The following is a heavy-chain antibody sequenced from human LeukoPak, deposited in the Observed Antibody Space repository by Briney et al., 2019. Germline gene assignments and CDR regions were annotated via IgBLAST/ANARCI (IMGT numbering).Heavy chain of an antibody. J-gene: IGHJ2*01. CDR1: SGSFSGYY. Sequence: SETLSLTCAVYSGSFSGYYWSWIRQPPGKGLEWIGEINHSGGTNYNPSLKSRVTISVDTSKNQFSLKLSSVTAADTAVYHCARGEEQWLEWYFDLWGRGTLVTVSS. CDR3: ARGEEQWLEWYFDL. V-gene: IGHV4-34*01. D-gene: IGHD6-19*01. CDR2: INHSGGT.